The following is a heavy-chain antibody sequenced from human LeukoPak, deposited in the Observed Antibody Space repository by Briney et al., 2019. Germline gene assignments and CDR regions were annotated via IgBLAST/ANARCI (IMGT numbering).Heavy chain of an antibody. Sequence: GGSLRLSCAASGFTFSSYEMNWVRQAPGKGLEWVSYISSSGSTIYYADSVKGRFTISRDNAKNSLYLQMNRLRDEDTAVYYCARDRGSSSGPDYYYYGMDVWGQGTTVTVSS. V-gene: IGHV3-48*03. CDR1: GFTFSSYE. CDR3: ARDRGSSSGPDYYYYGMDV. J-gene: IGHJ6*02. CDR2: ISSSGSTI. D-gene: IGHD6-13*01.